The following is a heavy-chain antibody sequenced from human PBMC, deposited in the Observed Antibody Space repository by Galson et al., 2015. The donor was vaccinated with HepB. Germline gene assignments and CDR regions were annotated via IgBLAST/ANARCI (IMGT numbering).Heavy chain of an antibody. V-gene: IGHV6-1*01. CDR1: GDSVSSNHAV. Sequence: CAISGDSVSSNHAVWNWIRQSPSRGLEWLGRTYYRSKWYIDYATSVRSRITINPDTSRNQFSLHLSSVTPEATAVYYCSYGSDGWCQGTTVIVSS. CDR2: TYYRSKWYI. J-gene: IGHJ6*02. CDR3: SYGSDG.